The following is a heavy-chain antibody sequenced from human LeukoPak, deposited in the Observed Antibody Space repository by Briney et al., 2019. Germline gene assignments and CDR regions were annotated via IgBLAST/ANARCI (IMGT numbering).Heavy chain of an antibody. V-gene: IGHV4-39*07. J-gene: IGHJ4*02. D-gene: IGHD3-3*01. CDR3: AGSPITTQADYYFDY. CDR2: IYYSGST. CDR1: GGSISSSSYY. Sequence: SETLSLTCTVSGGSISSSSYYWGWIRQPPGKGLEWIGSIYYSGSTYYNPSLKSRVTISVDTSKNQFSLKLSSVTAADTAVYYCAGSPITTQADYYFDYWGQGTLVTVSS.